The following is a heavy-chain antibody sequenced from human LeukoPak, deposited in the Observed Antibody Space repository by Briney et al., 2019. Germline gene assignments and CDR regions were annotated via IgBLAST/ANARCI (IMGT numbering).Heavy chain of an antibody. CDR3: ARDSRIATPSLGY. CDR1: GYTFTDYY. CDR2: LNPNSGGT. Sequence: GASVKVSCKASGYTFTDYYMHWVRQAPGQGLEWMGWLNPNSGGTNYAQKFQGRVTMTRDTSIGTAYMELSRLRSDDTAMYYCARDSRIATPSLGYWGQGTLVTVSS. D-gene: IGHD6-13*01. J-gene: IGHJ4*02. V-gene: IGHV1-2*02.